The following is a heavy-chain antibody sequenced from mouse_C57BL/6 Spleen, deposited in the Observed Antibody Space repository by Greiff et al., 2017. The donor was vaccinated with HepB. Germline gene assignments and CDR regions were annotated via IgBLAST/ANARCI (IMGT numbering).Heavy chain of an antibody. CDR1: GYAFTNYL. CDR3: ARETPLLSFAY. D-gene: IGHD2-10*01. V-gene: IGHV1-54*01. Sequence: QVQLQQSGAELVRPGTSVKVSCKASGYAFTNYLIEWVKQRPGQGLEWIGVINPGSGGTNYNEKFKGKATLTADKSSSTAYMQLSSLTSEDSAVYFCARETPLLSFAYWGQGTLVTVSA. CDR2: INPGSGGT. J-gene: IGHJ3*01.